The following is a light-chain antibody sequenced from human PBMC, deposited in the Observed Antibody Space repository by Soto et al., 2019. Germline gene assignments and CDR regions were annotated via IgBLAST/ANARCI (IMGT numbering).Light chain of an antibody. CDR1: QSISYF. V-gene: IGKV1-39*01. CDR3: QQNYGTPGT. Sequence: DIQMTQSPSSLTAFVGDRVTITCRASQSISYFLNWYQQRPGTAPKVLIFGANSLQSGVPSRFSGSGSGTEFTLTISSLQPEDFATYYCQQNYGTPGTFGQGTKVDIK. J-gene: IGKJ1*01. CDR2: GAN.